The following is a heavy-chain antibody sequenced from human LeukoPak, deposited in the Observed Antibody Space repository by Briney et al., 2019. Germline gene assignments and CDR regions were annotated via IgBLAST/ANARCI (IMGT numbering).Heavy chain of an antibody. CDR2: ISGSGGST. CDR3: AKRRHSSSSGYFDY. J-gene: IGHJ4*02. D-gene: IGHD6-6*01. Sequence: GGSLRLSCAASGFTFSSYAMSWVRQAPGKGLEWVSAISGSGGSTYYADSVKGRFTISRDNSKNTLCLQMNSLRAEDTAVYYCAKRRHSSSSGYFDYWGQGTLVTVSS. CDR1: GFTFSSYA. V-gene: IGHV3-23*01.